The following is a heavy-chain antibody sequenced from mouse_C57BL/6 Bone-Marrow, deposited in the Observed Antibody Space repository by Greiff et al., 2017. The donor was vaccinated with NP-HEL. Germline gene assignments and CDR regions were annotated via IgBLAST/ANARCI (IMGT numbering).Heavy chain of an antibody. D-gene: IGHD1-1*01. CDR2: IWGDGST. J-gene: IGHJ1*03. CDR3: AKWYYGSSYEDWYFDV. V-gene: IGHV2-3*01. Sequence: VKLQESGPGLVAPSQSLSISCTVSGFSLTSYGVSWVRQPPGKGLEWLGVIWGDGSTTYHSALISSLSTSQDNSKRQVFLKLNSLQTDDTATYYCAKWYYGSSYEDWYFDVWGTGTTVTVSS. CDR1: GFSLTSYG.